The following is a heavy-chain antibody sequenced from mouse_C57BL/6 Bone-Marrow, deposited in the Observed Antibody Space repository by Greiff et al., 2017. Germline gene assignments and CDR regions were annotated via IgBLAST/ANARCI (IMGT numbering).Heavy chain of an antibody. J-gene: IGHJ3*01. V-gene: IGHV1-15*01. CDR1: GYTFTDYE. CDR3: KSHHPPY. Sequence: QVQLKQSGAELVRPGASVTLSCKASGYTFTDYEMHWVKQTPVHGLEWIGAIDPETGGTAYNQKFKGKAILTADKSSSTAYMALRSLTSEDSAVYYSKSHHPPYWGQGTLVTVSA. CDR2: IDPETGGT.